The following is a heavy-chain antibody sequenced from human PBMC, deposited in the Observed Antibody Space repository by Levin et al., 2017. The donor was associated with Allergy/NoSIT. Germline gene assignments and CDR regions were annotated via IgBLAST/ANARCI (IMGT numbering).Heavy chain of an antibody. J-gene: IGHJ4*02. V-gene: IGHV1-69*13. CDR1: GGTFSNLA. CDR3: ARGTLVGSGSFNY. D-gene: IGHD3-3*01. CDR2: IIPITGSA. Sequence: GASVKVSCKASGGTFSNLAFSWVRQAPGQGLEWMGGIIPITGSAHYAQEIRDRVTITADESTNTAYLELRSLRSEHTAVYFCARGTLVGSGSFNYWGQGTLVTVSS.